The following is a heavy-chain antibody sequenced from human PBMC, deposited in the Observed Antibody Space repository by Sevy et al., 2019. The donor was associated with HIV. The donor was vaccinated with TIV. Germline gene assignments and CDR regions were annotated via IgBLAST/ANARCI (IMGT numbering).Heavy chain of an antibody. CDR2: ISSSSRTI. J-gene: IGHJ4*02. CDR1: GFTFSTYS. Sequence: GGSLRLSCAASGFTFSTYSMNWVRQAPGKGLEWVSYISSSSRTIFYADSVKGRFTISGDNAKKSLYLQMYSLTAEDTAVYYCTRDEQTYGDYDYFDYWGQGTLVTVSS. D-gene: IGHD4-17*01. CDR3: TRDEQTYGDYDYFDY. V-gene: IGHV3-48*01.